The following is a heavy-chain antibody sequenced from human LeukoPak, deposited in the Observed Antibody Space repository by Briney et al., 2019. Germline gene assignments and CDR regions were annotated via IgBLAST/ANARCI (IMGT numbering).Heavy chain of an antibody. CDR3: ARAETGIAAFGYYYYMDV. CDR2: IKQDGSEK. CDR1: GFTFSSYW. J-gene: IGHJ6*03. D-gene: IGHD6-13*01. V-gene: IGHV3-7*04. Sequence: SGGSLRLSCAASGFTFSSYWMSWVRQAPGKGLEWVANIKQDGSEKYYVDSVKGRFTISRDNAKNSLYLQMNSLRAEDTAVYYCARAETGIAAFGYYYYMDVWGKGTTVTISS.